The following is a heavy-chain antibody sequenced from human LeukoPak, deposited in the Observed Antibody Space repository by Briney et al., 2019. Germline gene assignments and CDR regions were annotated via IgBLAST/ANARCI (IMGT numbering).Heavy chain of an antibody. V-gene: IGHV3-48*03. CDR2: ISSSGSTR. CDR3: ARESREMATLIDY. J-gene: IGHJ4*02. D-gene: IGHD5-24*01. Sequence: PGGSLRLSCAASGFTFSSYEMNWVRQAPGKGLEWVSYISSSGSTRYFADSVKGRFTISRDNAENSLYLQMNSLRAEDTAVYYCARESREMATLIDYWGQGTLVTVSS. CDR1: GFTFSSYE.